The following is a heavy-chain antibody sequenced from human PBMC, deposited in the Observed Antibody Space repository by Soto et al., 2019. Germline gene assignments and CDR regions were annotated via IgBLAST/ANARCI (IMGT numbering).Heavy chain of an antibody. D-gene: IGHD1-7*01. CDR1: GGFFTSNNW. J-gene: IGHJ4*02. Sequence: NPSETLSLTCAVSGGFFTSNNWWTWVRQPPGQGLEWIGEIYRTGSTNYNPSLKSRVTISLDKSENQFSLKVTSLTAADTAVYYCASRDPGTSVDYWGQGTLVTVSS. V-gene: IGHV4-4*02. CDR2: IYRTGST. CDR3: ASRDPGTSVDY.